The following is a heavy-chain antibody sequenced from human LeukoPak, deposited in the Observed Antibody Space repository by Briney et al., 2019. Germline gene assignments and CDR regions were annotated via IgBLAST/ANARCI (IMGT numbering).Heavy chain of an antibody. D-gene: IGHD5-18*01. J-gene: IGHJ4*02. CDR3: AKGAASRGYTYVAN. CDR1: AFTFRPYA. Sequence: PGGSLRLSCAASAFTFRPYAMIWVRQAPGKGLEWVSTVSGSGGSTYYADSVKGRFTISRDNSNNTLYLEMNSLRAGDTAVYYCAKGAASRGYTYVANWGQGTLVTVSS. V-gene: IGHV3-23*01. CDR2: VSGSGGST.